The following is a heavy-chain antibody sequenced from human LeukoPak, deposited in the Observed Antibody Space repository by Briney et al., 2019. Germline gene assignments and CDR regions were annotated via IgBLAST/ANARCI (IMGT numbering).Heavy chain of an antibody. CDR2: ICSRSNYI. J-gene: IGHJ4*02. CDR3: AKALGVGYFIN. D-gene: IGHD3-22*01. V-gene: IGHV3-21*06. CDR1: GFTFSNYS. Sequence: GGSLRLSCAASGFTFSNYSMHWVRQAPGKGLEWVSSICSRSNYIHYADLLKGRLTISRDNAKNSLYLQLNSLRAEDTAVYYCAKALGVGYFINWGLGTLVTVSS.